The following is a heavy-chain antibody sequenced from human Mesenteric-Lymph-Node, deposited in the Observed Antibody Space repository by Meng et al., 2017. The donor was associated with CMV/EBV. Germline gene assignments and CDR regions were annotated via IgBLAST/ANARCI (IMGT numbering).Heavy chain of an antibody. J-gene: IGHJ4*02. CDR3: ARRPLSTTKWYFDY. CDR1: GGSISSCY. Sequence: TVSGGSISSCYWSWIRQPPGKGLEWIGYIYYSGSTNYNPSLKSRVTISVDTSKNQFSLKLSSVTAADTAVYYCARRPLSTTKWYFDYWGQGTLVTVSS. CDR2: IYYSGST. D-gene: IGHD2-2*01. V-gene: IGHV4-59*08.